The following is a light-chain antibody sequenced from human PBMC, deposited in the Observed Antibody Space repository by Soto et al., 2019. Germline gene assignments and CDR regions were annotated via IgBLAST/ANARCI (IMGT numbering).Light chain of an antibody. Sequence: EIVLKQSPATLSLSPGERATLSCRASQSVSSYLAWYQQKPGQAPRLLIYDASNRATGIPARFSGSGSGTDFTLTISSLQSEDFAVYYCQQYNNWRSISFGQGTRLEIK. J-gene: IGKJ5*01. V-gene: IGKV3-11*01. CDR3: QQYNNWRSIS. CDR2: DAS. CDR1: QSVSSY.